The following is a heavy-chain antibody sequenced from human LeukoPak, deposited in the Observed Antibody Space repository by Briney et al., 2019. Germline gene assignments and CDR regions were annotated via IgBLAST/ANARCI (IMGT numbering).Heavy chain of an antibody. V-gene: IGHV3-7*01. CDR2: INRDGRGK. J-gene: IGHJ4*02. Sequence: GGSLRLSCAASGFTFSPSWMSWVRQAPGKGLEWVANINRDGRGKYYVDSVKGRFTISRDNSKNSMYLQMNSLEAEDTAVYCCASLDTAIIETGGYWGQGTLVTVSS. D-gene: IGHD5-18*01. CDR3: ASLDTAIIETGGY. CDR1: GFTFSPSW.